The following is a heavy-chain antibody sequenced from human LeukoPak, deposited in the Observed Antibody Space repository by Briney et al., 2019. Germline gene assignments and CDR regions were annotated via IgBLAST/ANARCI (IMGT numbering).Heavy chain of an antibody. J-gene: IGHJ4*02. CDR2: IYYSGST. D-gene: IGHD4-17*01. V-gene: IGHV4-59*01. CDR3: ARGSWAPAVTTPPPDFDY. Sequence: SETLSLTCTVSGGSISSYYYSWIRQPPGKGLEWIAYIYYSGSTNYNPSLKSRVTISVDTSKNQFSLKLSSVTAADAAVYYCARGSWAPAVTTPPPDFDYWGQGTLVTVSS. CDR1: GGSISSYY.